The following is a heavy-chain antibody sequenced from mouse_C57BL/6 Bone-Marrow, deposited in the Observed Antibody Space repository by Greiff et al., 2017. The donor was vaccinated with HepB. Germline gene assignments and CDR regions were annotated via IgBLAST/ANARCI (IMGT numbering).Heavy chain of an antibody. D-gene: IGHD1-1*01. CDR3: AREEFITTVDWFAY. CDR2: IDPSDSYT. Sequence: VQLQQPGAELVKPGASVKLSCKASGYTFTSYWMQWVKQRPGQGLEWIGEIDPSDSYTNYNQKFKGKATWTVDTSSSTAYMQLSSLTSEDSAVYYCAREEFITTVDWFAYWGQGTLVTVSA. J-gene: IGHJ3*01. V-gene: IGHV1-50*01. CDR1: GYTFTSYW.